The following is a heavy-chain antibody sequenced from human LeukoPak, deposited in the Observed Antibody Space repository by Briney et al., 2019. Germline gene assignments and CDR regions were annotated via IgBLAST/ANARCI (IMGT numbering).Heavy chain of an antibody. Sequence: SETLSLTCTVSLVSLSIYYLSCSRQPPGKGLQCRGFIYDSGTTKSHRNVKRPPPMSIERSQNQFSLKLSSATAADTAVYYYAKLPYYVESHYLDYWGPGTLVTVSS. D-gene: IGHD3-10*02. CDR2: IYDSGTT. V-gene: IGHV4-59*01. CDR1: LVSLSIYY. CDR3: AKLPYYVESHYLDY. J-gene: IGHJ4*02.